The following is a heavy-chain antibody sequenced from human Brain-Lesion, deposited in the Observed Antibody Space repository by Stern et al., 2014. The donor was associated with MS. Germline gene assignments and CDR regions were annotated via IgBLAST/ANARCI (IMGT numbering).Heavy chain of an antibody. CDR2: IYYSGAT. Sequence: QVQLQESGPGLVKPSQTLSLTCTVSGDSISSGGYYWSWLRQYPGKGLEWIGYIYYSGATFYNPSLKSRVIISLDTSKNQFSLSLSSVTAADTAIYYCARDWSGSSIHLAPAYGGHIRFDPWGQGTLVTVSS. J-gene: IGHJ5*02. D-gene: IGHD3-16*01. CDR3: ARDWSGSSIHLAPAYGGHIRFDP. V-gene: IGHV4-31*03. CDR1: GDSISSGGYY.